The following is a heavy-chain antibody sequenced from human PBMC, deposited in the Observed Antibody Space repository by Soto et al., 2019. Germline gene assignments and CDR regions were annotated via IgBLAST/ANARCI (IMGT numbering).Heavy chain of an antibody. CDR1: GFTFSSYA. CDR2: ISGSVGST. Sequence: GGSLRLSCAASGFTFSSYAMSWVRQAPGKGLEWVSAISGSVGSTYYADSVKGRFTISRDNSKNTLYLQMNSLRAEDTAVYYCAKDYYDSSGYYYSYYYYGMDVWGQGTKVTVSS. V-gene: IGHV3-23*01. D-gene: IGHD3-22*01. J-gene: IGHJ6*02. CDR3: AKDYYDSSGYYYSYYYYGMDV.